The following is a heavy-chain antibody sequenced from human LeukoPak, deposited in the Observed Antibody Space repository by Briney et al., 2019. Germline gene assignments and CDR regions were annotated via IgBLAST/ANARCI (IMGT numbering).Heavy chain of an antibody. CDR1: GFTFSNYN. CDR3: ARDPLGDFWSGYYLYYYYYMDV. CDR2: ISSSSSYI. D-gene: IGHD3-3*01. J-gene: IGHJ6*03. Sequence: GGSLRLSCAASGFTFSNYNMNWVRQAPGKGLEWVSSISSSSSYIYYADSVKGRFTISRDNAKNSLYLQMNSLRAEDTAVYYCARDPLGDFWSGYYLYYYYYMDVWGKGTTVTVSS. V-gene: IGHV3-21*01.